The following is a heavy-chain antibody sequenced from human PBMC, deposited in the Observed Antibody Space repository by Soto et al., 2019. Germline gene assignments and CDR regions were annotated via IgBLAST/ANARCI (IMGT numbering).Heavy chain of an antibody. D-gene: IGHD5-18*01. CDR2: IIAPFGTP. CDR3: AGGVVVIRDRGGYRLYFDN. V-gene: IGHV1-69*06. Sequence: QVQLVQSGAEVKKPGSSVKVSCKASGGILTTNAINWVRQAPGQGLEWMGGIIAPFGTPNYAQAVQGRLSINADNTTSIVSIDLSYPRSEDTALYACAGGVVVIRDRGGYRLYFDNWGRGTRVTVSS. CDR1: GGILTTNA. J-gene: IGHJ4*02.